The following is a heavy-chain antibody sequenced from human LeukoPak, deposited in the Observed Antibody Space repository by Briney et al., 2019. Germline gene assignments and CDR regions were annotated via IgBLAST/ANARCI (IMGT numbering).Heavy chain of an antibody. CDR2: TNTDGSST. CDR1: GFTFSSYW. Sequence: PGGSLRLSCAASGFTFSSYWMHWVRQAPGKGLVWVSGTNTDGSSTMYADSVKGRFTIARDNAKNTLYLQMNSLSAEDTAVYYCYGANAEHWGQGTLVTVSS. J-gene: IGHJ1*01. V-gene: IGHV3-74*03. D-gene: IGHD4-23*01. CDR3: YGANAEH.